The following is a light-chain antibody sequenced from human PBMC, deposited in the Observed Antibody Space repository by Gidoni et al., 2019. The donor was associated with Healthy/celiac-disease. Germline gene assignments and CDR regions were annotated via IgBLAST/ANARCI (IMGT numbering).Light chain of an antibody. V-gene: IGKV3-20*01. CDR3: QQYGSSPGYT. J-gene: IGKJ2*01. Sequence: EIVLTQSPGTLSLSPGERATLSCRASQSVSSSYFAWYQQKPCQAPRLLIYGASSRATGIPDRFSGSGSGTDFTLTISRLEPEDFAVYYCQQYGSSPGYTFGQGTKLEIK. CDR1: QSVSSSY. CDR2: GAS.